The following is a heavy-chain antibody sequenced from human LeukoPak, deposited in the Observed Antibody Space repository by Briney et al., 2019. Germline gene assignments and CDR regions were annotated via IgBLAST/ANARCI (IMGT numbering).Heavy chain of an antibody. CDR1: GFTFSSYA. V-gene: IGHV3-23*01. CDR2: ISGSGGST. Sequence: GGSLRLSCAAPGFTFSSYAMSWVRQAPGKGLEWVSAISGSGGSTYYADSVKGRFTISRDNAKNSLYLQMNSLRAEDTAVYYCARDQNEMATSNFDYWGQGALVTVSS. CDR3: ARDQNEMATSNFDY. J-gene: IGHJ4*02. D-gene: IGHD5-24*01.